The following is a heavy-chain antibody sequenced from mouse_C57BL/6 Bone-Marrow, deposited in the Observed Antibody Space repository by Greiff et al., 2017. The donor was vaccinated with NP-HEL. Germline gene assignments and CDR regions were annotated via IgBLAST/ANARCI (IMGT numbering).Heavy chain of an antibody. V-gene: IGHV1-82*01. CDR2: IYPGDGDT. J-gene: IGHJ2*01. CDR1: GYAFSSSW. D-gene: IGHD1-1*01. CDR3: ARSLRLQRYPYYFDY. Sequence: VQLQQSGPELVKPGASVKISCKASGYAFSSSWMNWVKQRPGKGLEWIGRIYPGDGDTNYNGKFTGKATLTAAKSSSTAYMQLSSRTSEDSAVYFCARSLRLQRYPYYFDYWGQGTTLTVSS.